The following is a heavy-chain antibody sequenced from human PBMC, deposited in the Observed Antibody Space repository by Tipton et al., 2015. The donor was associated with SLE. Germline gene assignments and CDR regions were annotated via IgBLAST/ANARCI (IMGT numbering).Heavy chain of an antibody. D-gene: IGHD4-17*01. J-gene: IGHJ4*02. V-gene: IGHV4-39*07. CDR1: GGSISSSSYY. Sequence: TLSLTCTVSGGSISSSSYYWGWIRQPPGKGLEWIGSIYHSGSTHYNPTLKSRVSISVDTSKNQFSLKLSSVTAADTAIYYCARSLPPTGTHWGQGTLVTVSS. CDR2: IYHSGST. CDR3: ARSLPPTGTH.